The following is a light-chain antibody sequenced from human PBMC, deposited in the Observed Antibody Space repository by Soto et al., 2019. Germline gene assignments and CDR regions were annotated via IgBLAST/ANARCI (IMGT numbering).Light chain of an antibody. V-gene: IGKV3D-20*02. Sequence: EILLTQSPAILSLFPGERANLSCMPIETVNSAYLAWYQQRPGQAPRLLMYGAFNRARGIPDRFSGSGSGTEFTLTITSLQPEDFAVYYCQEYNYWHPITFGGGTKVDI. J-gene: IGKJ4*01. CDR3: QEYNYWHPIT. CDR1: ETVNSAY. CDR2: GAF.